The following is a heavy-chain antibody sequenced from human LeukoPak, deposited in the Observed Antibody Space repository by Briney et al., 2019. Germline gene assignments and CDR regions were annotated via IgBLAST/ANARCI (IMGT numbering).Heavy chain of an antibody. CDR1: GYSFTNYW. CDR2: IYPGDSHI. V-gene: IGHV5-51*01. CDR3: ARRAFSGSYPAFDY. Sequence: GESLQISCKGSGYSFTNYWIGWVRQMPGKGLEWMGIIYPGDSHIRYSPSFQGQVTISADKSISTAYLQWSSLKASDTAIYYCARRAFSGSYPAFDYWGQGTLVTVSS. D-gene: IGHD1-26*01. J-gene: IGHJ4*02.